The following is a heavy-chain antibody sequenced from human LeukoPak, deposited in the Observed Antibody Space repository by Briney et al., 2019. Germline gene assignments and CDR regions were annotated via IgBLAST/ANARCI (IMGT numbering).Heavy chain of an antibody. CDR3: AREPITMVRGVPLDYYYMDV. V-gene: IGHV1-69*13. CDR1: GGTFSSYA. Sequence: ASVKVSCKASGGTFSSYAISWVRQAPGQGLEWMGGIIPIFGTANYAQKFQGRVTITADESTSTAYIELRSLRSEDTAVYYCAREPITMVRGVPLDYYYMDVWGKGTTVTISS. CDR2: IIPIFGTA. D-gene: IGHD3-10*01. J-gene: IGHJ6*03.